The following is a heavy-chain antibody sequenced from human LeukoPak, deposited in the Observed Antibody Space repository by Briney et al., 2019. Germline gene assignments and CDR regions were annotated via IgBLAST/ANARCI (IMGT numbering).Heavy chain of an antibody. CDR3: ASEGFGELFGNWFDP. V-gene: IGHV4-59*12. Sequence: PSETLSLTCTVSGGSMSTYYWSWIRQPPGKGLEWIGYIYYSGSTNYNPSLKSRVTISVDTSKNQFSLKLSSVTAADTAVYYCASEGFGELFGNWFDPWGQGTLVTVSS. CDR2: IYYSGST. D-gene: IGHD3-10*01. CDR1: GGSMSTYY. J-gene: IGHJ5*02.